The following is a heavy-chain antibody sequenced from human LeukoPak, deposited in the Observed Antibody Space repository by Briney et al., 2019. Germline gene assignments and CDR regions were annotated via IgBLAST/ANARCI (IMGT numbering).Heavy chain of an antibody. V-gene: IGHV3-23*01. CDR3: AKGDYYDSSSFDY. CDR2: ISGSGGST. J-gene: IGHJ4*02. D-gene: IGHD3-22*01. Sequence: PGGSLRLSCAASGFTFSSYGMHWVRQAPGKGLEWVSTISGSGGSTYYADSVKGRFTISRDNSKNTLYLQMNSLRAEDTAVYYCAKGDYYDSSSFDYWGQGTLVTVSS. CDR1: GFTFSSYG.